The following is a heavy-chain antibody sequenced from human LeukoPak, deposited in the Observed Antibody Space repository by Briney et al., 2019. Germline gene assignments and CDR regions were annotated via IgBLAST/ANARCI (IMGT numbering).Heavy chain of an antibody. Sequence: ASVKVSCKASGGTFSNYGVSRVRQAPGQGLEWMGRIIPIFGTTNYAQRFQGRVTITTDESTSTVYMELSGLRSEDTAVYYCARDPLELTSPSFAHYSDYWGQGTLVTVSS. CDR3: ARDPLELTSPSFAHYSDY. D-gene: IGHD1-7*01. CDR2: IIPIFGTT. CDR1: GGTFSNYG. V-gene: IGHV1-69*05. J-gene: IGHJ4*02.